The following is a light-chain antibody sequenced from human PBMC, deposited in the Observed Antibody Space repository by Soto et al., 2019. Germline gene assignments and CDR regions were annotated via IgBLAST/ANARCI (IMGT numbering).Light chain of an antibody. CDR2: AAS. Sequence: DIQMTQSPSTVSASVGDRVTITCRASQNIISWLAWYQQEQGRAPKLLIYAASILQSGVPSRCSGRGRVTDFTLTINSPQPADVATYYCQQAYGFPVTFGQGTRL. V-gene: IGKV1-12*01. CDR1: QNIISW. J-gene: IGKJ5*01. CDR3: QQAYGFPVT.